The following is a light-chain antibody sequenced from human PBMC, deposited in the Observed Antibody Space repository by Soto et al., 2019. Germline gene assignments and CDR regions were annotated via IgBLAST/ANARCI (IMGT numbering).Light chain of an antibody. CDR3: SSFTSRNTLGV. Sequence: QSALTQPASVSGSPGQSVTISCTGTSSDVGGYNYVSWYQQHPRKAPKLIIYEVTNRPSGVSNRFSGSKSGNTASLTISGLQAEDEAAYHCSSFTSRNTLGVFGGGTKLTVL. J-gene: IGLJ3*02. CDR1: SSDVGGYNY. V-gene: IGLV2-14*01. CDR2: EVT.